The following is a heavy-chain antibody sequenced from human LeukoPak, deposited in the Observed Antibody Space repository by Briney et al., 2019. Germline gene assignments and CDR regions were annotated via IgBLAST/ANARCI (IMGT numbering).Heavy chain of an antibody. CDR1: GGSISSSSYY. CDR2: IYTSGNT. Sequence: SETLSLTCTVSGGSISSSSYYWGWIRQPPGKGLEWIGRIYTSGNTNYNPSLKSRVTMSVDTSKNQFSLKLSSVTAADTAVYYCARDDSSGWFYFDYWGQGTLVTVSS. CDR3: ARDDSSGWFYFDY. J-gene: IGHJ4*02. V-gene: IGHV4-39*07. D-gene: IGHD3-22*01.